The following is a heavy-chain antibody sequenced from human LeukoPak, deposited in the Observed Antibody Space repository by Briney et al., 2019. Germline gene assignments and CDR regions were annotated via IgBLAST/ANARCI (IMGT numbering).Heavy chain of an antibody. Sequence: GGSLRLSCAASGFTFDDYAMHWVRQAPGKGLEWVSLISGDGGSTYYADSVKGRFTISRDNSKNSLYLQMNSLRTEDTALYYCAKDPFDYDIWSGFFDYWGQGTLVTVSS. J-gene: IGHJ4*02. V-gene: IGHV3-43*02. D-gene: IGHD3-3*01. CDR3: AKDPFDYDIWSGFFDY. CDR1: GFTFDDYA. CDR2: ISGDGGST.